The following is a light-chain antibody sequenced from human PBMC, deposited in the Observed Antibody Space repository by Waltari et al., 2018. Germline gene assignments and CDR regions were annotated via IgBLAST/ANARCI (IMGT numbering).Light chain of an antibody. Sequence: QSVLTQPPSASGTPGQRVTISCSGRDSNIATNPVNCYQLLPGMAPKLLIYSTNKRLSGVPDRFSGFKSGTSASLAISGLQSEDEADYYCAAWDDDLNGRVFGGGTTLTVL. CDR2: STN. CDR3: AAWDDDLNGRV. J-gene: IGLJ2*01. CDR1: DSNIATNP. V-gene: IGLV1-44*01.